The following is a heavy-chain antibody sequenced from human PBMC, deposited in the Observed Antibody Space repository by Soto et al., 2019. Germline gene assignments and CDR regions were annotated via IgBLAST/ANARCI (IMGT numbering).Heavy chain of an antibody. Sequence: SVKVSCKASGGTFSSYAISWVRQAPGQGLEWMGGIIPIIGTANYAQKFQGRVTITADESTSTAYMELSSLRSEDTAVYYCARGIRLRFLEWPRYYGMDVWGQGTTVTVSS. V-gene: IGHV1-69*13. CDR2: IIPIIGTA. CDR1: GGTFSSYA. D-gene: IGHD3-3*01. CDR3: ARGIRLRFLEWPRYYGMDV. J-gene: IGHJ6*02.